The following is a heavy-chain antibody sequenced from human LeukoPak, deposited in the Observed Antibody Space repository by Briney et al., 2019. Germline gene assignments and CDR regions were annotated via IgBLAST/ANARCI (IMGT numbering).Heavy chain of an antibody. CDR2: IYPGDSDT. CDR1: GYSFTSYW. V-gene: IGHV5-51*01. J-gene: IGHJ5*02. CDR3: ARSGDIVATENWFDP. D-gene: IGHD5-12*01. Sequence: GESLKISCKGSGYSFTSYWIGWVRQMPGKGLEWMGIIYPGDSDTRYSPSFQGQVTISADKSISTAYLQWSSLKASDTAMYYCARSGDIVATENWFDPWGQGTLVTVSS.